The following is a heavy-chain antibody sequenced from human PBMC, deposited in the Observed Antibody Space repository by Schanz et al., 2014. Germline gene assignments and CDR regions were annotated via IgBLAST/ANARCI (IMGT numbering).Heavy chain of an antibody. D-gene: IGHD2-2*01. Sequence: EVQLLESGGGLVQPGGSLRLSCAASGFTFSSYAMSWVRQAPGMGLEWVSAISGSGGCTYYADSVKGRFTISRDNSKNSLYLQMNSLRAEDTAVYYCARAGYDADNWFDPWGQGTLVTVSS. J-gene: IGHJ5*02. V-gene: IGHV3-23*01. CDR1: GFTFSSYA. CDR2: ISGSGGCT. CDR3: ARAGYDADNWFDP.